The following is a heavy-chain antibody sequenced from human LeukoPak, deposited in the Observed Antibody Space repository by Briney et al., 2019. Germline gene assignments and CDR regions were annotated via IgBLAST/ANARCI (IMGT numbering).Heavy chain of an antibody. Sequence: GGTLRLSCAASGFTFSSYSMNWVRQAPGKGLEWVSYITSSSSTIYYADSVKGRFTISRDNAKNSLYLQMNSLRAEDTAVYYCASGKVGATKVPDAFDIWGQGTMVTVSS. D-gene: IGHD1-26*01. J-gene: IGHJ3*02. CDR1: GFTFSSYS. CDR3: ASGKVGATKVPDAFDI. CDR2: ITSSSSTI. V-gene: IGHV3-48*01.